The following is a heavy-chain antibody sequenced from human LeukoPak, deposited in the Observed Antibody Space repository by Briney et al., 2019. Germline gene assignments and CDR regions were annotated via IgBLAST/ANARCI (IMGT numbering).Heavy chain of an antibody. D-gene: IGHD6-19*01. CDR2: ISSGGSYM. V-gene: IGHV3-21*01. Sequence: GGSLRLSCAASGFTFSSYGMNWVRQAPGKGLEWVSSISSGGSYMYYADSVKGRFTISRDNAKNSLYLQMNSLRAEDTAVYYCARAVAGTSSSNFDYWGQGTLVTVSS. J-gene: IGHJ4*02. CDR3: ARAVAGTSSSNFDY. CDR1: GFTFSSYG.